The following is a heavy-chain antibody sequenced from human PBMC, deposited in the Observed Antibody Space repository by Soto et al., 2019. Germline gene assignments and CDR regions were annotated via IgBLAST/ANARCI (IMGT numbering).Heavy chain of an antibody. J-gene: IGHJ4*01. Sequence: PSETLSLTCTVSGGSISSGDYYWSWIRQPPGKGLEWIGYIYYSGSTYYNPSLKSRVTISVDTSKNQFSLKLSSVTAADTAVYYCARNLMDYDILTGYYMAYYFDYWGQGTLVTVSS. CDR1: GGSISSGDYY. D-gene: IGHD3-9*01. CDR2: IYYSGST. V-gene: IGHV4-30-4*01. CDR3: ARNLMDYDILTGYYMAYYFDY.